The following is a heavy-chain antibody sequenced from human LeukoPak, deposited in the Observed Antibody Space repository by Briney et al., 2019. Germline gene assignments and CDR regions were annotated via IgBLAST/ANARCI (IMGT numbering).Heavy chain of an antibody. CDR1: GFTFSGSA. CDR2: IRSKANSYAT. V-gene: IGHV3-73*01. J-gene: IGHJ4*02. D-gene: IGHD3-3*01. Sequence: GGSLRLSCAASGFTFSGSAMHWVRQASGKGLEWVGRIRSKANSYATAYAASVKGRFTISRDDSKNTAYLQMNSLKTEDTAVYYCTYAFWSGYYTRNFDYWGQGTLVTVSS. CDR3: TYAFWSGYYTRNFDY.